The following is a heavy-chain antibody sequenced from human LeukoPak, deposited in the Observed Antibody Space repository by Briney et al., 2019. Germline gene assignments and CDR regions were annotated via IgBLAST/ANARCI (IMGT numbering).Heavy chain of an antibody. V-gene: IGHV3-74*01. D-gene: IGHD3-22*01. Sequence: GGSLRLSCAASGFTFSSYWMHWVRQAPGKGLVWVSRIKSNGSTRYADSVKGRFTISRDNAKNTVSLQMNSLRAEDTGVYYCARAPSEIGGYYPEYFRHWGQGTLVTVSP. J-gene: IGHJ1*01. CDR2: IKSNGST. CDR3: ARAPSEIGGYYPEYFRH. CDR1: GFTFSSYW.